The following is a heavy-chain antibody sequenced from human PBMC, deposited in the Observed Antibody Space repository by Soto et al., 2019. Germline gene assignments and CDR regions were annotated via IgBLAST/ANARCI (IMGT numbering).Heavy chain of an antibody. V-gene: IGHV3-23*01. Sequence: GGSLRLSCAASGFTFSSYAMSWVRQAPGRGLEWVSGISGSGGSTYYADSVKGRFTISRDNSKKTVYLQMNSLRAEDTAVYYCAKAPKGNYYYGMDVWGQGTTVTVS. J-gene: IGHJ6*02. CDR1: GFTFSSYA. CDR2: ISGSGGST. D-gene: IGHD3-10*01. CDR3: AKAPKGNYYYGMDV.